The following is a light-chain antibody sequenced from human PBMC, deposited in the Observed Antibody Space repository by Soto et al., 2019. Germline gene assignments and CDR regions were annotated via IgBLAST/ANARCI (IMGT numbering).Light chain of an antibody. CDR1: SSNIGAGYD. Sequence: QSVLTQPPSVSRAPGQRVTISCTGSSSNIGAGYDVHWYQQLPGTAPKLLIYGNSNRPSGVPDRFSRSKSGTSASLAITGLQAEDEADYYCQSYDSSLSGWVFGGGTKLTVL. J-gene: IGLJ3*02. CDR3: QSYDSSLSGWV. CDR2: GNS. V-gene: IGLV1-40*01.